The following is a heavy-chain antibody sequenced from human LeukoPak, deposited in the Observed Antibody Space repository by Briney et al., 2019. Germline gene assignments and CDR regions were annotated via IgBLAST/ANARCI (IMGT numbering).Heavy chain of an antibody. V-gene: IGHV3-64*01. D-gene: IGHD3-10*01. CDR3: ASSGPTRPLDY. J-gene: IGHJ4*02. Sequence: GGSLRLSCAASGFTFSSYAMHWVRQAPGKGLEYVSAISSNGGSTYYANSVKGRFTISRDNSKNTLYLQMGSLGAEDMAVYYCASSGPTRPLDYWGQGTLVTVSS. CDR1: GFTFSSYA. CDR2: ISSNGGST.